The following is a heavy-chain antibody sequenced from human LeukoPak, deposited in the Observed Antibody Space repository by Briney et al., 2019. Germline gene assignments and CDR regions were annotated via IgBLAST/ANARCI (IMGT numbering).Heavy chain of an antibody. D-gene: IGHD6-19*01. V-gene: IGHV1-46*01. Sequence: ASVKVSCKTSGYTFTSYYMHWVRQAPGQGLEWMGIINPSGGSTSYAQKLQGRVTMTTDTSTSTAYMELRSLRSDDTALYYCARFGLGKHIEVAGIPFDIWGQGTMVTVSS. J-gene: IGHJ3*02. CDR1: GYTFTSYY. CDR2: INPSGGST. CDR3: ARFGLGKHIEVAGIPFDI.